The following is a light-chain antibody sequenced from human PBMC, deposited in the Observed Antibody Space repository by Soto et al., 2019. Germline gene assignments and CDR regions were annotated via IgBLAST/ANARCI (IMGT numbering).Light chain of an antibody. CDR2: SDN. Sequence: QFVLTQPPSASGTPGQRVTISCSGGSSNIGSNTVNWYQQLPGTAPKLLIYSDNQRPSGVPDRFSGSKSGTSASLAISGLQSEDEADYYCAAWDDSLNGVVFGGGTKLTVL. CDR3: AAWDDSLNGVV. V-gene: IGLV1-44*01. J-gene: IGLJ2*01. CDR1: SSNIGSNT.